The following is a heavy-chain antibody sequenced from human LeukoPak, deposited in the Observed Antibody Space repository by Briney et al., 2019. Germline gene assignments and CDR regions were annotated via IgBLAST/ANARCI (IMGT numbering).Heavy chain of an antibody. CDR3: ARDRLLLWFGELLKEGYYYYYYMDV. V-gene: IGHV3-66*01. D-gene: IGHD3-10*01. CDR1: GFTVSSNY. CDR2: IYSGGST. Sequence: GGSLRLSCAASGFTVSSNYMSWVRQAPGKGLEWVSVIYSGGSTYYADSVKGRFTISRDNSKNTLYLQMNSLRAEDTAVYYCARDRLLLWFGELLKEGYYYYYYMDVWGKGTTVTVSS. J-gene: IGHJ6*03.